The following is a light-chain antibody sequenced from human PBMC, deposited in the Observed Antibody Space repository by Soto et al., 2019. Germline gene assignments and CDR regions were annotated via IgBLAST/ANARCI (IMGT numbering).Light chain of an antibody. J-gene: IGKJ5*01. CDR2: XAS. Sequence: IELTQSPATLSLSPGERATLACRASQGVXSYFAWYQQKPGQAPRLLIYXASNRATGIPARFSGSGSGTDFTITISSLEPEDVAVYYCQQRSYRPHFGQGTRLEIK. CDR3: QQRSYRPH. CDR1: QGVXSY. V-gene: IGKV3-11*01.